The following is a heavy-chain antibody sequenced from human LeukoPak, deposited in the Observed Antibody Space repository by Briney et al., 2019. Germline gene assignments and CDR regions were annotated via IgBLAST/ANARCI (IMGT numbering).Heavy chain of an antibody. CDR3: AKASLSGYDIYYFDY. J-gene: IGHJ4*02. V-gene: IGHV3-9*01. D-gene: IGHD5-12*01. CDR1: GFTFDDYA. CDR2: ISWNSGSI. Sequence: GRSLRLSCAASGFTFDDYAMHWVRQAPGKGLEWVSGISWNSGSIGYADSVKGRFTISRDNAKKSLYLQMNSLRAEDTALYYCAKASLSGYDIYYFDYWGQGTLVTVSS.